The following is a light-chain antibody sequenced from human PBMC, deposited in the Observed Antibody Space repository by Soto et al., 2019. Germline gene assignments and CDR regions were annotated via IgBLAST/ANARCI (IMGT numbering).Light chain of an antibody. CDR1: SSDIGVYKY. Sequence: QSALTQPASVSGSPGQSITISCTGTSSDIGVYKYVSWYQQHPGKAPKLIIYEVTSRPSGVSNRFSGSKSGTTASLTISGLQAEDEADYYCSSYTTTSTLVFGTATKVTVL. J-gene: IGLJ1*01. V-gene: IGLV2-14*01. CDR2: EVT. CDR3: SSYTTTSTLV.